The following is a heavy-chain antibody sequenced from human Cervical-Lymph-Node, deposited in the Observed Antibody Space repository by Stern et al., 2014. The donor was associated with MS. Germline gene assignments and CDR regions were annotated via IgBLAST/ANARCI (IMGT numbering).Heavy chain of an antibody. CDR3: ARSARPTLEWLYVFDY. J-gene: IGHJ4*02. V-gene: IGHV3-64*02. CDR1: GFTFSSYA. CDR2: ISSKGGSI. D-gene: IGHD3-3*01. Sequence: EVQLVESGEGLVQPGGSLRLSCAASGFTFSSYAMHWVRQAPGKGLEYVSAISSKGGSIYYADSVKGRFTISRDNSKNTLYLQMGSLRTEDMAVYYCARSARPTLEWLYVFDYWGQGTLVTVSS.